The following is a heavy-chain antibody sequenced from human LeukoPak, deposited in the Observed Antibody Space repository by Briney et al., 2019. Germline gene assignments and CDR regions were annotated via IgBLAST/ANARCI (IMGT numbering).Heavy chain of an antibody. CDR2: IYSSGST. CDR3: ARPASSGWYVDDY. J-gene: IGHJ4*02. D-gene: IGHD6-19*01. CDR1: GGSISSSSYY. V-gene: IGHV4-39*01. Sequence: SETLSLTCTVSGGSISSSSYYWGWIRQPPGKGLEWIGSIYSSGSTYYNPSLKSRVTIYVDTTKNQFSLKLSSVTAADTAVYYCARPASSGWYVDDYWGQGTLVTVSS.